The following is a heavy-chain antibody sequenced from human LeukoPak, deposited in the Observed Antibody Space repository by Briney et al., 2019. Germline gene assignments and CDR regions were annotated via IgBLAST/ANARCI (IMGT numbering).Heavy chain of an antibody. CDR2: IYYSGST. J-gene: IGHJ4*02. V-gene: IGHV4-39*07. CDR1: GGSISRSRDY. CDR3: ARVSFNGRNDY. Sequence: SETLSLTCTVSGGSISRSRDYWGWIRQPPGKGLEWTGSIYYSGSTYYNPPLKSRVTISGDTSKNRFSLKLSSVTAADTAVYYCARVSFNGRNDYWGQGTLVTVSS.